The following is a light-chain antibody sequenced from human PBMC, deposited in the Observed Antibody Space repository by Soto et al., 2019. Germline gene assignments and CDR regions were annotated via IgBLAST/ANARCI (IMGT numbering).Light chain of an antibody. CDR2: DAS. V-gene: IGKV1-13*02. Sequence: ALQLTQSPSSLSASVGDRVTITCRASQGISSALAWYQQKPGKAPKLLIYDASSLESGVPSRFSGSGSGTDFTLTISSLQPEDFATYYCQQFNSYVFGPGTKVDIK. CDR1: QGISSA. CDR3: QQFNSYV. J-gene: IGKJ3*01.